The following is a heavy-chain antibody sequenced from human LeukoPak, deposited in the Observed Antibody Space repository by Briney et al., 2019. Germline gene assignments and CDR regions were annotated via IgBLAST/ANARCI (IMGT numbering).Heavy chain of an antibody. CDR2: IHTNGFT. Sequence: SQTLSLTCSVSGGSISSGSYYWTWIRQPAGKRLEWIGLIHTNGFTTYNPSLKGRGTISIDTSKKQFSLRLSSATAADTAVYYCVRGRYYGSGGWNNWFDPWGQGTLVTVSS. CDR3: VRGRYYGSGGWNNWFDP. J-gene: IGHJ5*02. CDR1: GGSISSGSYY. V-gene: IGHV4-61*02. D-gene: IGHD3-10*01.